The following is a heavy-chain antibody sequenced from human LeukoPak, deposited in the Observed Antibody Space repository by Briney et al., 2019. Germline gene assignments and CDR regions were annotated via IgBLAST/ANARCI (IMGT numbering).Heavy chain of an antibody. Sequence: SQTLSLTCAISGDSVSSNSAAWNWIRQSPSRGLEWLGRTYYRSKWYNDYAVSVKSRITINPDTSKNQFSPQLNSVTPEDTAVYYCARTADSGWPHAFDIWGQGTMVTVSS. V-gene: IGHV6-1*01. D-gene: IGHD6-19*01. CDR1: GDSVSSNSAA. CDR3: ARTADSGWPHAFDI. J-gene: IGHJ3*02. CDR2: TYYRSKWYN.